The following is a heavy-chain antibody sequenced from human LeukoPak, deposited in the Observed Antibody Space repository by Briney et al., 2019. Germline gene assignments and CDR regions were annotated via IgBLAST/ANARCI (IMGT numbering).Heavy chain of an antibody. D-gene: IGHD3-10*01. V-gene: IGHV1-2*06. J-gene: IGHJ5*02. CDR2: INPNSGGT. Sequence: ASVTVSCKASGYTFTGYYMHWVRQAPGQGLEWMGRINPNSGGTNYAQKFQGRVTMTRDTSISTAYMELSRLRSDDTAVYYCARDLYTMVRGVPNWFDPWGQGTLVTVSS. CDR3: ARDLYTMVRGVPNWFDP. CDR1: GYTFTGYY.